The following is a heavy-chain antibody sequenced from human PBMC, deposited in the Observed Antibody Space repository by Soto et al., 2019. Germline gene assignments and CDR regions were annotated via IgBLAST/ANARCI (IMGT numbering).Heavy chain of an antibody. J-gene: IGHJ4*02. Sequence: QVQLVESGGGVVQPGRSLRLSCAASGFTFSNYGMHWVRQAPGKGLEWVAVIWYDGSNKYYGDSVKGRFTISRDNSKNTLYLTMSILRAEDTAVYYCARVPPRSDSSAWYYFDYWGQGILVTVSS. V-gene: IGHV3-33*01. D-gene: IGHD3-22*01. CDR1: GFTFSNYG. CDR2: IWYDGSNK. CDR3: ARVPPRSDSSAWYYFDY.